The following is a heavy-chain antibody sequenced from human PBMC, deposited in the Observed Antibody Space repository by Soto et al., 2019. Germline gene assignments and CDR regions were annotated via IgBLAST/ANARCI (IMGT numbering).Heavy chain of an antibody. D-gene: IGHD1-7*01. V-gene: IGHV5-51*01. CDR3: ARAVNWNYAPFDY. J-gene: IGHJ4*02. CDR1: GYSFNTYW. Sequence: PVASLKISCRGSGYSFNTYWIGWVRQMPGKGLEWMGIIHPLYSDTKYNPSFQVQFTISVDRAISTAYLQWSSLKASDTGMYYCARAVNWNYAPFDYWGQGTLVTVSS. CDR2: IHPLYSDT.